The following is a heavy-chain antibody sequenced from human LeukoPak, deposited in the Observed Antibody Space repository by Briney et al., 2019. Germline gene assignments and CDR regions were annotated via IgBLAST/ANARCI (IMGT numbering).Heavy chain of an antibody. CDR2: ISSSSSYI. V-gene: IGHV3-21*01. CDR1: GFTFSSYS. J-gene: IGHJ5*02. D-gene: IGHD5-24*01. Sequence: GGSLRLSCAASGFTFSSYSMNWVRQAPGKGLEWVSSISSSSSYIYYADSVKGRFTISRDNAKNSLYLQMNSLRAEDTVVYYCARGDGYNSRFDPWGQGTLVTVSS. CDR3: ARGDGYNSRFDP.